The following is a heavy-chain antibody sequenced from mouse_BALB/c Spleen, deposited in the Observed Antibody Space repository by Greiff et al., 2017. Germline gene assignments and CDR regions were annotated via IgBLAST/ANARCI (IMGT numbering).Heavy chain of an antibody. J-gene: IGHJ2*01. Sequence: EVQLVESGGGLVQPGGSLKLSCAASGFTFSSYGMSWVRQTPDKRLELVATINSNGGSTYYPDSVKGRFTISRDNAKNTLYLQMSSLKSEDTAMYYCAREGGSTSLYYFDYWGQGTTLTVSS. CDR2: INSNGGST. V-gene: IGHV5-6-3*01. D-gene: IGHD1-1*01. CDR3: AREGGSTSLYYFDY. CDR1: GFTFSSYG.